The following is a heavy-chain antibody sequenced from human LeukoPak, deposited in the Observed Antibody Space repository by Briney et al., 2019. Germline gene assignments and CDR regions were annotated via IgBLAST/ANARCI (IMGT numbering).Heavy chain of an antibody. CDR2: IYYSGST. V-gene: IGHV4-39*01. CDR3: ARRAVADSNYFDY. J-gene: IGHJ4*02. D-gene: IGHD6-19*01. Sequence: SETLFLTCTVSVDSISSSSYSWGWIRQPPGKGLEWIGSIYYSGSTYYNPSLNSRDSKSVDPSKNQSSLKLSSMTAADTAVYYCARRAVADSNYFDYWGQGTLVTVSS. CDR1: VDSISSSSYS.